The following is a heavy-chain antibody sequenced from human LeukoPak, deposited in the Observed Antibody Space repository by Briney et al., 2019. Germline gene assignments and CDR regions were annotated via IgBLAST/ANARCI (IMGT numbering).Heavy chain of an antibody. CDR1: GGSFSGYY. CDR3: ARAVYDFWSGYYEHHAFDI. CDR2: INHSGST. Sequence: SETLPPTCAVHGGSFSGYYWSWIRKPPGKGLGWMGEINHSGSTNYNPSLKSRVTISVDTSKNQFSLKLSSVTAADTAVYYCARAVYDFWSGYYEHHAFDIWGQGTMVTVSS. V-gene: IGHV4-34*01. D-gene: IGHD3-3*01. J-gene: IGHJ3*02.